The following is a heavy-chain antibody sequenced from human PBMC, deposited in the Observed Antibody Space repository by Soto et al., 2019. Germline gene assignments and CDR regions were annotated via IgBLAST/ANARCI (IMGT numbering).Heavy chain of an antibody. V-gene: IGHV3-33*01. CDR2: IWYDGSNK. CDR3: GRASHCGGDCHFYYGMDV. CDR1: GFTFSSYG. Sequence: QVQLVESGGAVVQPGMSLRLSCAASGFTFSSYGMHWVRQAPGKGLEWVAVIWYDGSNKLHADSVKGRFTISRDNSNNMLHLQMNSLRAEDTAVYYCGRASHCGGDCHFYYGMDVWGQGTTVTVSS. J-gene: IGHJ6*02. D-gene: IGHD2-21*02.